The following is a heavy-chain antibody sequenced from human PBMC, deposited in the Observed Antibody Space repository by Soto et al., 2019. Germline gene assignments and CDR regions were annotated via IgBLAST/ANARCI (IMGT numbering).Heavy chain of an antibody. CDR3: AREGDIQFYLDH. D-gene: IGHD5-12*01. J-gene: IGHJ4*02. Sequence: ASVKVSCKTSGYNFNAYAVTWVRQAPGEGLEWMGWISGNSGNTKSAQKFQGRITMTTDTSTRTAYMELRSLRSDDTAVYYCAREGDIQFYLDHSGQGTRVTVS. CDR1: GYNFNAYA. V-gene: IGHV1-18*04. CDR2: ISGNSGNT.